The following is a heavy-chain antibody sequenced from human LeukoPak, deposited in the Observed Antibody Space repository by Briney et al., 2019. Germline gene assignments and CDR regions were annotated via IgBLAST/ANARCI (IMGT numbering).Heavy chain of an antibody. V-gene: IGHV4-34*01. CDR1: GGSFSGAY. Sequence: SETLSLTCAVYGGSFSGAYWSWIRQPPGKGLEWIGEVNNRETTNYNPSLKSRVTISADTSKNQFSLKLTSLTAADTAMYYCARRETETYYLNYWDQGLLVTVSS. J-gene: IGHJ4*02. CDR3: ARRETETYYLNY. D-gene: IGHD2/OR15-2a*01. CDR2: VNNRETT.